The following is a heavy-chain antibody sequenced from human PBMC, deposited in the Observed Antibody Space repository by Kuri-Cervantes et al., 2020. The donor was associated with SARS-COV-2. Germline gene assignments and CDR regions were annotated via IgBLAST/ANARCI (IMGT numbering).Heavy chain of an antibody. J-gene: IGHJ5*02. CDR1: GFTLSSYS. D-gene: IGHD6-6*01. Sequence: GGSLRLSCAASGFTLSSYSMNWVRQAPGKGLEWVSSISSSSSYIYYADSVKGRFTISRDNAKNSLYLQMNSLRAEDTAVYYCARARTIAAHPENWFDPWGQGTLVTVSS. CDR2: ISSSSSYI. V-gene: IGHV3-21*01. CDR3: ARARTIAAHPENWFDP.